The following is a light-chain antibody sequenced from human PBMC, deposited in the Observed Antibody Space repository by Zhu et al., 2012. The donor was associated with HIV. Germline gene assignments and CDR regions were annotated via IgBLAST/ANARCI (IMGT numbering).Light chain of an antibody. CDR2: DVA. V-gene: IGKV3-11*01. CDR1: QTITTY. Sequence: DIVLTQSPDTLSLSPGERATLSCKASQTITTYLAWYQQRPGQAPRLLIYDVANRATGIPARFSGSGSGTDFTLTISRLEPEDFVVYFCQQYGDSPRTFGQGTKVEI. J-gene: IGKJ2*01. CDR3: QQYGDSPRT.